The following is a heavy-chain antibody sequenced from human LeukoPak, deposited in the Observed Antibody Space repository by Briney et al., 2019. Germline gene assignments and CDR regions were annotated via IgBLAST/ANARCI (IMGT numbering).Heavy chain of an antibody. Sequence: GGSLRLSCAASGYTFGGYCMTWVRQAPGKGLEWVANIKQDGSEKYYVDSVKGRFTISRDNAKNSQYLQMNSLRAEDTAVYYCARVGWINVIVPAATPFDYWGQGTLVSVSS. CDR3: ARVGWINVIVPAATPFDY. V-gene: IGHV3-7*01. J-gene: IGHJ4*02. CDR1: GYTFGGYC. CDR2: IKQDGSEK. D-gene: IGHD2-2*01.